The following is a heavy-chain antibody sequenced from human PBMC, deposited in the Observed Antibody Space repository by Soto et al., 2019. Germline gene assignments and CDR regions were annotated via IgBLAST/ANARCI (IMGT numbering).Heavy chain of an antibody. CDR2: INHSGST. CDR3: ARGAPGYSYGDY. CDR1: GGSFSGYY. D-gene: IGHD5-18*01. J-gene: IGHJ4*02. Sequence: SQTLSLTCAVYGGSFSGYYWSWIRQPPGKGLEWIGEINHSGSTNYNPSLKSRVTISVDTSKNQFSLKRSSVTAADTAVYYCARGAPGYSYGDYWGQGTLVTVSS. V-gene: IGHV4-34*01.